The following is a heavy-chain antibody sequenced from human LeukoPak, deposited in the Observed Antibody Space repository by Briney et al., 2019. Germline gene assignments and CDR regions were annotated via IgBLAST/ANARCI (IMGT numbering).Heavy chain of an antibody. CDR2: INHSGST. V-gene: IGHV4-34*01. CDR3: ARAYADQTDYFDY. J-gene: IGHJ4*02. Sequence: SETLSLTCAVYGGSFSGYYWSWIRQPPGKGLEWIGEINHSGSTNYNPSLKSRVTISGDTSKNQFSLKLSSVTAADTAVYYCARAYADQTDYFDYWGQGTLVTVSS. D-gene: IGHD4-17*01. CDR1: GGSFSGYY.